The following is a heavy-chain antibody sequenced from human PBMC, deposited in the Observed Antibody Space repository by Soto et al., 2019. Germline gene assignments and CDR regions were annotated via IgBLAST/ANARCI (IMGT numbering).Heavy chain of an antibody. CDR1: GFTFSSYS. CDR3: AREVTARRADAFDI. CDR2: ISSSSSYI. V-gene: IGHV3-21*01. D-gene: IGHD2-15*01. Sequence: GGSLRLSCAASGFTFSSYSMNWVRQAPGKGLEWVSSISSSSSYIYYADSVKGRFTISRDNAKNSLYLQMSSLRAEDTAVYYCAREVTARRADAFDIWGQGTMVTVSS. J-gene: IGHJ3*02.